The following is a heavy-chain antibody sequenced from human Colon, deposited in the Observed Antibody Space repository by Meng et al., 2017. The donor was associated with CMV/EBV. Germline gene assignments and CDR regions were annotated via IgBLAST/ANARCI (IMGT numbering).Heavy chain of an antibody. CDR3: ARGGVLIGHCPGATCYGGWFDS. CDR1: GYTFTDYY. CDR2: INPKSGDG. Sequence: GESLKISCKASGYTFTDYYMHWVRQAPGQGFEWMGWINPKSGDGKSAQKFQGRVSMTRDTSIGTVYMEVASLTSDDTALYYCARGGVLIGHCPGATCYGGWFDSWGQGTLVTVSS. J-gene: IGHJ5*01. V-gene: IGHV1-2*02. D-gene: IGHD2-8*02.